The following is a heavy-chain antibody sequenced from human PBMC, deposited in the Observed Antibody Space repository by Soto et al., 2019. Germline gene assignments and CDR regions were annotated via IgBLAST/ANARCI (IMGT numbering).Heavy chain of an antibody. Sequence: QVQLVESGGGVVQPGRSLRLSCAASGFTFSSYGMHWVRQAPGKGLEWVAVISYDGSNKYYADSVKGRFTISRDNSKNTLYLQMNSLRAEDTAVYYCAKATTTVRKYYYYGMDVWGQGTTVTVSS. CDR2: ISYDGSNK. J-gene: IGHJ6*02. CDR3: AKATTTVRKYYYYGMDV. CDR1: GFTFSSYG. V-gene: IGHV3-30*18. D-gene: IGHD4-17*01.